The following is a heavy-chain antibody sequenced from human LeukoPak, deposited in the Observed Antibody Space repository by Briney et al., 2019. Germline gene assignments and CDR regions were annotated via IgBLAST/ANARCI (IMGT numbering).Heavy chain of an antibody. Sequence: PSETLSLTCTVSGGSISSSSYYWGWIRQPPGKGLEWIGSIYYSGSTYYSPSLKSRVTISFDTSKNQFSLRLTSVTAADTAVYYCTSGEYTQGSDVWGQGTMVTVTS. CDR1: GGSISSSSYY. V-gene: IGHV4-39*07. CDR2: IYYSGST. J-gene: IGHJ3*01. CDR3: TSGEYTQGSDV. D-gene: IGHD4-17*01.